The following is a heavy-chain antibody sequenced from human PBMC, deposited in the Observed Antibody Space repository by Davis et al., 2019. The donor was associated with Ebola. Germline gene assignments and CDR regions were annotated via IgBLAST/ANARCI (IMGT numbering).Heavy chain of an antibody. J-gene: IGHJ6*02. D-gene: IGHD2-2*01. CDR1: GYTFTGYY. CDR2: INPNSGGT. CDR3: ARATCSSTSCYYSGYYGMDV. V-gene: IGHV1-2*02. Sequence: ASVKVSCKASGYTFTGYYMHWVRQAPGQGLEWMGWINPNSGGTNYAQKLQGRVTMTTDASTSTAYMELRSLRSDDTAVYYCARATCSSTSCYYSGYYGMDVWGQGTTVTVSS.